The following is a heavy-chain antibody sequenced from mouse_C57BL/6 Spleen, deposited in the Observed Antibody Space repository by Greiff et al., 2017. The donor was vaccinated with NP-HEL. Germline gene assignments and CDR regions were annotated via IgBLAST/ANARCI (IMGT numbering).Heavy chain of an antibody. V-gene: IGHV1-80*01. CDR1: GYAFSSYW. CDR3: ARSPDWDPFDY. CDR2: IYPGDGDT. J-gene: IGHJ2*01. D-gene: IGHD4-1*01. Sequence: LVESGAELVKPGASVKISCKASGYAFSSYWMNWVKQRPGKGLEWIGQIYPGDGDTNYNGKFKGKATLTADKSSSTAYMQLSSLTSEDSAVYFCARSPDWDPFDYWGQGTTLTVSS.